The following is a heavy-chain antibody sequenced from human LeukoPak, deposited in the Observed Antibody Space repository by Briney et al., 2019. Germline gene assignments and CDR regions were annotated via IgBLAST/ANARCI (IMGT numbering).Heavy chain of an antibody. J-gene: IGHJ4*02. V-gene: IGHV3-30*18. CDR2: ISYDGSNK. CDR1: GFTFSSYG. D-gene: IGHD6-13*01. CDR3: AKDLMGYSSSWYEFDY. Sequence: GRSLRLSCAASGFTFSSYGMHWVRQAPGKGLEWVAVISYDGSNKYYADSVKGRFTISRDNSKNTLYLQMNSLRAEDTAVYYCAKDLMGYSSSWYEFDYWGQGTLVTVSS.